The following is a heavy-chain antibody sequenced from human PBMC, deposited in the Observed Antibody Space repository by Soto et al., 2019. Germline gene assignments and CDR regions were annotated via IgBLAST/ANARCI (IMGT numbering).Heavy chain of an antibody. V-gene: IGHV3-49*03. J-gene: IGHJ3*02. CDR3: AKNVHFEDAFDI. CDR2: IRSKTYGGTA. D-gene: IGHD3-9*01. Sequence: EVQLVESGGHLVRPGRSLRLSCTTSGFTFGDYAMSWFRQAPGKGLEWVGFIRSKTYGGTAEYAASVKARFAISRDDSRRIAYLQMNSLRTEDTAVYYCAKNVHFEDAFDIWGEGTKVTVSS. CDR1: GFTFGDYA.